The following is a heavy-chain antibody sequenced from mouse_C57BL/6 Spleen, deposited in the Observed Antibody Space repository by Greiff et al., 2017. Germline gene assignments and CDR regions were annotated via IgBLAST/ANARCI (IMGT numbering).Heavy chain of an antibody. J-gene: IGHJ3*01. CDR2: IHPSDSDT. CDR1: GYTFTSYW. Sequence: QVQLQQPGAELVKPGASVKVSCTASGYTFTSYWMHWVKQRPGQGLEWIGRIHPSDSDTNYNQKFKGKATLTVDKSSSTAYMQLSSLTSEDSAVYYCSILYDGYSACAYWGQGTLVTVSA. CDR3: SILYDGYSACAY. V-gene: IGHV1-74*01. D-gene: IGHD2-3*01.